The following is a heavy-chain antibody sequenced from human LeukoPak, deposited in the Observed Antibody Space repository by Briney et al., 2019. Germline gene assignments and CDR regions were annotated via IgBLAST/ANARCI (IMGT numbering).Heavy chain of an antibody. J-gene: IGHJ4*02. V-gene: IGHV4-39*01. CDR3: ARHRTKSELTDY. CDR2: IYYSGST. CDR1: GASISGITNY. D-gene: IGHD2-8*01. Sequence: PSETLSLTCSVSGASISGITNYWGWIRQPPGKGLEWIGSIYYSGSTYYNPSLKSRVTISVDTSKNQFSLKLSSVTAADTAVYYCARHRTKSELTDYWGQGTLVTVSS.